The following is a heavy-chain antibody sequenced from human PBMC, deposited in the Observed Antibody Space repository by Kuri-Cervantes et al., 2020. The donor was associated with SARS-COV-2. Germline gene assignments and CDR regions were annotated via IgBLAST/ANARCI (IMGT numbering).Heavy chain of an antibody. CDR2: IITAFGTA. Sequence: SVKVSCKASGCTFTSYGISWVRQAPGQGLEWMGWIITAFGTANYAQKFQDRVTLIADKSTSTVFMELSRLSSEDTAVYYCAKELLWFGDLHGGYSDYWGQGTLVTVSS. D-gene: IGHD3-10*01. V-gene: IGHV1-69*06. CDR3: AKELLWFGDLHGGYSDY. CDR1: GCTFTSYG. J-gene: IGHJ4*02.